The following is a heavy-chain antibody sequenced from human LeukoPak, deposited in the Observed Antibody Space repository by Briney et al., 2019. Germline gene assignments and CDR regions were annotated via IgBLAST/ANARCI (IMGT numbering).Heavy chain of an antibody. CDR2: INHSGST. CDR1: GGSFSGYY. J-gene: IGHJ5*02. Sequence: SETLSLTCAVYGGSFSGYYWSWIRQPPGKGLEWIGEINHSGSTNYNPSLKSRVTISVDTSKNRFSLKLSSVTAADTAVYYCARGYYDILTGFGDWFDPWGQGTLVTVSS. D-gene: IGHD3-9*01. CDR3: ARGYYDILTGFGDWFDP. V-gene: IGHV4-34*01.